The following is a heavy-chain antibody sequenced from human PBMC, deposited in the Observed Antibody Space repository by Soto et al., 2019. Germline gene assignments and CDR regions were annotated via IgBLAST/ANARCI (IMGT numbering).Heavy chain of an antibody. CDR2: IYYSGST. CDR3: ARHSNEYRKSLDY. D-gene: IGHD1-1*01. Sequence: QLHLQESGPGLVKPSETLSLTCTVSGGSISGYYWSWIRQPPGKGLGWIAYIYYSGSTNSNPSLKSRVXISPDXXKNQFSLKLSSVTAADTALYYCARHSNEYRKSLDYWGQGTLVTVSS. CDR1: GGSISGYY. V-gene: IGHV4-59*08. J-gene: IGHJ4*02.